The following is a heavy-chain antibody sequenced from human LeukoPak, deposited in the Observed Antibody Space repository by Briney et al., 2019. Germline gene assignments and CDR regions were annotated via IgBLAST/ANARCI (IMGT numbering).Heavy chain of an antibody. V-gene: IGHV3-64*04. Sequence: GGSLRLSCSASGFPFSSYAMHWVRQAPGKGLEYVSAISDSGGSTYYADSVKGRFTISRDNSENTLYLQMNSLRAEDTAVYYCASRARPGYYYGMDVWGQGTTVTVSS. D-gene: IGHD6-6*01. J-gene: IGHJ6*02. CDR2: ISDSGGST. CDR1: GFPFSSYA. CDR3: ASRARPGYYYGMDV.